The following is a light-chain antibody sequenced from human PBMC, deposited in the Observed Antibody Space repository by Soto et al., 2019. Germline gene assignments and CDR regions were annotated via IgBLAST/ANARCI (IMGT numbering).Light chain of an antibody. Sequence: QSALTQPASASGARGQSVTVSCTATSSDVGGYNFFSWYQQHPGNAPKLPIYAGTNRPSGVPDRFSGSKSGNTASLTVSGLQAEDEADYYCSSYGGSNNFWVFGGGTKLTVL. J-gene: IGLJ3*02. CDR1: SSDVGGYNF. V-gene: IGLV2-8*01. CDR3: SSYGGSNNFWV. CDR2: AGT.